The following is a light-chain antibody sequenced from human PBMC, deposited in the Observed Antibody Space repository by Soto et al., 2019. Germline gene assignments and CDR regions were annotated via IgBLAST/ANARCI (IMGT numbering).Light chain of an antibody. CDR3: QHYYSPPYT. Sequence: DIVMTQSPDSLAVSLGERATINCKSSQSVLYSSNNKNDLGWYQQKPGQPPKLLIYWASTRESGVPDRFSGSGSGTDFTLTINSLKAEDVAVYYCQHYYSPPYTFGQGTKLEIK. CDR2: WAS. V-gene: IGKV4-1*01. CDR1: QSVLYSSNNKND. J-gene: IGKJ2*01.